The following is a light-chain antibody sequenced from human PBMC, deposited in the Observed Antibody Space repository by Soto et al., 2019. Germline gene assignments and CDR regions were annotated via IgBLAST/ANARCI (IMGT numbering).Light chain of an antibody. CDR2: DAS. Sequence: DIQMTQSPSTLSASEGDRVTITCRASQSISSRLAWYQQKPGKAPKILIYDASNLESGVPSRFSASGSGTEFTLTISSLQPDDFATYYCQQYNSYSLTFGGGTKVEIK. J-gene: IGKJ4*01. V-gene: IGKV1-5*01. CDR1: QSISSR. CDR3: QQYNSYSLT.